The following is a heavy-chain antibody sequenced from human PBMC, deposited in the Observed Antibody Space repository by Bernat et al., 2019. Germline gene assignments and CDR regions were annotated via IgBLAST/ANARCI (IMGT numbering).Heavy chain of an antibody. CDR1: GFTVSSNY. D-gene: IGHD6-19*01. V-gene: IGHV3-53*04. CDR3: ATGTNIAGVGTGAFDI. J-gene: IGHJ3*02. CDR2: IYSGGST. Sequence: EVQLVESGGGLVQPGGSLRLSCAASGFTVSSNYMSWVRQAPGKGLEWVSVIYSGGSTYYADSVKGRFTISRHNSKNTLYLQMNSPRAEDTAVYYCATGTNIAGVGTGAFDIWGQGTMVTVSS.